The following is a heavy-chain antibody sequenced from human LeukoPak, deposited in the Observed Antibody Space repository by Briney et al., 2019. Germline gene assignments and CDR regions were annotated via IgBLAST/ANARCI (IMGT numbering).Heavy chain of an antibody. CDR2: IYTSGST. J-gene: IGHJ4*02. V-gene: IGHV4-4*07. D-gene: IGHD3-22*01. CDR3: ASTSDSGGYYYGY. CDR1: SDSISTYY. Sequence: PSETLSLTCTASSDSISTYYWSWIRQPAGKGLEWIGRIYTSGSTNYNPSLTSRVTMSVDTSKNQFSLKLSSVTAADTAVYYCASTSDSGGYYYGYWGQGTLVTVSS.